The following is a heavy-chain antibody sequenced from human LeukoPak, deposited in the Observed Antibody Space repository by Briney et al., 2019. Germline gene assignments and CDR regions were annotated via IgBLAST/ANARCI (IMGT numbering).Heavy chain of an antibody. CDR3: AKSLIRIAVAGTDYYMDV. CDR1: GFTFSSYG. D-gene: IGHD6-19*01. CDR2: ISGSGGST. Sequence: GGSLRLSCAASGFTFSSYGMSWVRQAPGKGLEWVSAISGSGGSTYYADSVKGRFTISRDNSKNTLYLQMNSLRAEDTAVYYCAKSLIRIAVAGTDYYMDVWGKGTTVTISS. V-gene: IGHV3-23*01. J-gene: IGHJ6*03.